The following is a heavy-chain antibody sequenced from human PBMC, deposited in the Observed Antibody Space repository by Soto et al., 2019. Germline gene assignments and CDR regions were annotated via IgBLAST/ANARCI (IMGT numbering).Heavy chain of an antibody. V-gene: IGHV4-39*01. D-gene: IGHD2-2*02. CDR3: ARSGIVVVPAAIESQYYYYYMDV. Sequence: SETLSLTCTVSGGSISSSSYYWGWIRQPPGKRLEWIGSIYYSGSTYYNPSLKSRVTISVDTSKNQFSLKLSSVTAADTAVYYCARSGIVVVPAAIESQYYYYYMDVWGKGTTVTVSS. J-gene: IGHJ6*03. CDR2: IYYSGST. CDR1: GGSISSSSYY.